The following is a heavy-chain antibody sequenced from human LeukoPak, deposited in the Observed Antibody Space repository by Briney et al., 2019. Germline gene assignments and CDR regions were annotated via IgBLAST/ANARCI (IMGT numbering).Heavy chain of an antibody. D-gene: IGHD2-2*01. CDR2: ISGGGGST. Sequence: PGGSLTLSCAASGFTFSSYVMNWVRQAPGKGLEWVSVISGGGGSTYYADSVKGRFTISRENSKNTLFLQMNSLRAEDTAVYYCAKGGYCSSTSCYVGWFDPWGQGTLVTVSS. CDR3: AKGGYCSSTSCYVGWFDP. J-gene: IGHJ5*02. CDR1: GFTFSSYV. V-gene: IGHV3-23*01.